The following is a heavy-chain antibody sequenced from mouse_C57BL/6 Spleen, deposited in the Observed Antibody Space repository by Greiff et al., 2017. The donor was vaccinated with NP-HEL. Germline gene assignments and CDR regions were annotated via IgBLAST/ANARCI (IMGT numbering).Heavy chain of an antibody. D-gene: IGHD2-2*01. Sequence: VQLQQSGPELVKPGASVKMSCKASGYTFTDYNMHWVKQSHGKSLEWIGYINPNNGGTSYNQKFKGKATLTVNTSSSTAYMELRSLTSEDSAVYYCARGDFYYGYRDRNFNYWGQGTTLTVSS. CDR2: INPNNGGT. CDR3: ARGDFYYGYRDRNFNY. J-gene: IGHJ2*01. V-gene: IGHV1-22*01. CDR1: GYTFTDYN.